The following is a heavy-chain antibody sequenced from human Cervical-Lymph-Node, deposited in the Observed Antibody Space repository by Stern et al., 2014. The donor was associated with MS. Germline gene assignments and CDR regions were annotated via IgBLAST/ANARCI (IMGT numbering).Heavy chain of an antibody. CDR3: ARDYEDTSMLFDH. CDR1: GFTFSSYC. V-gene: IGHV3-30*03. Sequence: VQLVESGGAVVQPGRSLILSCAASGFTFSSYCMHWVRQAPGKGLEWVTVISYDGNHKYYAASVKGRFTISRDNSKNTLHLQMNSVTPDDTAIYYCARDYEDTSMLFDHWGQGTLVTVSS. CDR2: ISYDGNHK. D-gene: IGHD2-8*01. J-gene: IGHJ4*02.